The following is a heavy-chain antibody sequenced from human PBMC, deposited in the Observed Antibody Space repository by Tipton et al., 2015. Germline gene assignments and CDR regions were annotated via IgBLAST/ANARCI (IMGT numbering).Heavy chain of an antibody. J-gene: IGHJ3*02. V-gene: IGHV3-74*01. Sequence: SLRLSCAASGFTFRSSWMAWVRQVPGKGLLWVSLMNTDGTNIGHADSVKGRFIISRDNAKSTLYLEMNSLRVEDTAVYYCARGGVSGGFDMWGQGTMVTVSS. CDR2: MNTDGTNI. D-gene: IGHD2-8*02. CDR1: GFTFRSSW. CDR3: ARGGVSGGFDM.